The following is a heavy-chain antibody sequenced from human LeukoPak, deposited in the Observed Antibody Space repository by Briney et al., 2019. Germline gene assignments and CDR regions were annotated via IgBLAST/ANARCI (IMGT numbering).Heavy chain of an antibody. J-gene: IGHJ4*02. CDR3: ARAAYCSSTSCYTLTYFDY. V-gene: IGHV1-18*01. CDR2: ISAYNGNT. D-gene: IGHD2-2*02. Sequence: ASVKVSCKASGYTFTSYCISWVRQAPGQGLEWMGWISAYNGNTNYAQKLQGRVTMTTDTSTSTAYMELRSLRSDDTAVYYCARAAYCSSTSCYTLTYFDYWSQGTLVTVSS. CDR1: GYTFTSYC.